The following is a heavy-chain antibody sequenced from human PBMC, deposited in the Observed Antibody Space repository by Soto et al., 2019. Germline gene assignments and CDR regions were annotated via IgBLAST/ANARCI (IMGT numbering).Heavy chain of an antibody. J-gene: IGHJ4*02. V-gene: IGHV3-66*01. CDR3: VGYISGCPY. CDR1: GLAVSSNF. D-gene: IGHD1-26*01. Sequence: EVQLVESGGGLVHPGGSLRLSCAASGLAVSSNFMSWVRQAPGKGLEWVSLLYSRGTTSYADSVKDRFTISRDISKNTVYLQANSLRAEGTAVYYCVGYISGCPYWGLGTLVTVSS. CDR2: LYSRGTT.